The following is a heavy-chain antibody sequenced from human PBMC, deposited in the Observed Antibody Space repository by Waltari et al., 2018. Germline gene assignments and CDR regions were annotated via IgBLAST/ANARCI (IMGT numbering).Heavy chain of an antibody. D-gene: IGHD3-3*01. Sequence: QVQLQESGPGLVKPSETLSLTCTVSGGSISGYFWPWIRQPPGKGLEWLGHIYNSGSTTYNPALNNRVTISEDTSNNQFSLRLSSVTAADTAVYFCARSYYDYWSGYPFDRWGQGTLVTVSS. CDR1: GGSISGYF. CDR2: IYNSGST. J-gene: IGHJ4*02. CDR3: ARSYYDYWSGYPFDR. V-gene: IGHV4-59*01.